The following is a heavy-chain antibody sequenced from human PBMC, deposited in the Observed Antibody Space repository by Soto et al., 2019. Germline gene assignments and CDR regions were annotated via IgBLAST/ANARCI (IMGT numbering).Heavy chain of an antibody. CDR3: ARGLRSVLDY. CDR1: GFIFSNFG. V-gene: IGHV3-33*01. Sequence: QVQLVESGGGVVQPGGSLRLACVASGFIFSNFGMHWVRQAPGKGLEWVAVISSDEKIKQYADSVRGRFAISRDNSKNTLYLQMTSMSAEDTAIYYCARGLRSVLDYWGQGTLGTVSS. D-gene: IGHD6-6*01. J-gene: IGHJ4*02. CDR2: ISSDEKIK.